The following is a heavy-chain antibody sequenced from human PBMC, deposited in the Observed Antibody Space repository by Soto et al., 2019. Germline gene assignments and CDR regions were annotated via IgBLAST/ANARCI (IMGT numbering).Heavy chain of an antibody. Sequence: EVQLLESGGGLVQHGGSLRLSCAASGFSFSDYAMSWVRQAPGKGLEWVSIISGDAGSTKYADSVKGRFTISRVNSKNTVYLQMNSLRAEDTAVYYCAKRVYGDYVWFDYWGQGTLVTVSS. CDR1: GFSFSDYA. CDR2: ISGDAGST. CDR3: AKRVYGDYVWFDY. V-gene: IGHV3-23*01. D-gene: IGHD4-17*01. J-gene: IGHJ4*02.